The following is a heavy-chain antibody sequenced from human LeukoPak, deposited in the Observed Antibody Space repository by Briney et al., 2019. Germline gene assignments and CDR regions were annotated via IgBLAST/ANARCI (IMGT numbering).Heavy chain of an antibody. J-gene: IGHJ4*02. CDR3: ARDRGDSSDWSAYYFDD. Sequence: SETLSLTCTVSGGSISSRSCCWGWIRQPPGKGLEWIGTIYYSGSTYYNPSLKSRVTISVDTSKNQFSLKLSSVTAADTAVYYCARDRGDSSDWSAYYFDDWGQGTLVTVSS. CDR2: IYYSGST. V-gene: IGHV4-39*07. D-gene: IGHD6-19*01. CDR1: GGSISSRSCC.